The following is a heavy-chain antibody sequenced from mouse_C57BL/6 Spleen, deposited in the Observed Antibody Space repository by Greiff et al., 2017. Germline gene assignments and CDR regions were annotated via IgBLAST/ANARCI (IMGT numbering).Heavy chain of an antibody. CDR1: GFNFKDDY. CDR3: TTIAGSSRYYAMDY. Sequence: VQLQQSGAELVRPGASVKLSCTASGFNFKDDYMHWVKQRPEQGLEWIGWIDPENGDTEYASKFQGKATITADTSSNTAYLQLSSLTSEDTAVFYCTTIAGSSRYYAMDYWGQGTSVTVSS. V-gene: IGHV14-4*01. D-gene: IGHD1-1*01. CDR2: IDPENGDT. J-gene: IGHJ4*01.